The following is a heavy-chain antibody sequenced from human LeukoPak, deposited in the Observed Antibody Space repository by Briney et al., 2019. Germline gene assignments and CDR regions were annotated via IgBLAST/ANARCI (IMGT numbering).Heavy chain of an antibody. J-gene: IGHJ4*02. D-gene: IGHD4-23*01. V-gene: IGHV3-9*01. CDR3: AKDRRWDRNFDY. CDR1: GFTFNDYG. Sequence: GRSLRLSCAASGFTFNDYGIHWVRQVPGKGLEWVSGISWNSGSIGYLDSVRGRFTISRDNAKNSLYLQMNSLRAEDTAVYYCAKDRRWDRNFDYWGQGTLVTVSS. CDR2: ISWNSGSI.